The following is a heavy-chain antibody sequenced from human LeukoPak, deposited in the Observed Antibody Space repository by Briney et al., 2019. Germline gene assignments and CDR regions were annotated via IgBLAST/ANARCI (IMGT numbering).Heavy chain of an antibody. V-gene: IGHV4-34*01. J-gene: IGHJ3*02. CDR2: INHSGST. D-gene: IGHD3-10*01. CDR1: GGSFSGYY. CDR3: ARGVTYYYGSGRYYSRKDAFDI. Sequence: PSETLSLTCAVYGGSFSGYYWSWIRQPPGKGREWIGDINHSGSTNYNPSLKSRVTISVDTSKNQFSLKLGSVTAADTAVYYCARGVTYYYGSGRYYSRKDAFDIWGQGTMVTVSS.